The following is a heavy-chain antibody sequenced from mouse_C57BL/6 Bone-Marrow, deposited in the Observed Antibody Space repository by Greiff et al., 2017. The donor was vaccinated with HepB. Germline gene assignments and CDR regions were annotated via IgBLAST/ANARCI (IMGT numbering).Heavy chain of an antibody. Sequence: QVQLQQSGPGLVQPSQSLSITCTVPGFSLTSYGVHWVRQSPGKGLEWLGVIWSGGSTDYNAAFISRLSISKDNSKSQVFFKMNSLQADDTAIYYCARNGRGCSCFDYWGQGTTLTVSS. V-gene: IGHV2-2*01. D-gene: IGHD4-1*01. J-gene: IGHJ2*01. CDR3: ARNGRGCSCFDY. CDR1: GFSLTSYG. CDR2: IWSGGST.